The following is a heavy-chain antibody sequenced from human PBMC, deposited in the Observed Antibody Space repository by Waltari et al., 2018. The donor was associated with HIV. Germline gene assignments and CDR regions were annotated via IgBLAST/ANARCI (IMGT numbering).Heavy chain of an antibody. CDR3: ARGRLEATGRSFDY. J-gene: IGHJ4*02. V-gene: IGHV4-59*01. Sequence: QVQLQESGPGLVKPSETLSLTCIVSGGSISGFSWSWIRQAPGKGMEWIGYIYYSGSTNYNPSRTSRVTISVDTSKNQCSLKLNSVTAADTAVYYCARGRLEATGRSFDYWGQGTLVTVSS. CDR1: GGSISGFS. CDR2: IYYSGST. D-gene: IGHD6-13*01.